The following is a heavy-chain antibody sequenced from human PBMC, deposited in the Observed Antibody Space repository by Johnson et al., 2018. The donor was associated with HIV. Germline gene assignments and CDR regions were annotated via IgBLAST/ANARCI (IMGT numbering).Heavy chain of an antibody. CDR2: INWNSDKM. Sequence: EVQLVESGGGLARPGTSLRISCAASGFTFDDYAMHWVRQAPGKGLEWVSGINWNSDKMVYVDSVKGRFTISRDNAKNSLHLQMNSLRAEDTALYYCAKDTTSDLGGNYYASSSDAYDMWGQGTMVTVSS. V-gene: IGHV3-9*01. D-gene: IGHD1-26*01. CDR3: AKDTTSDLGGNYYASSSDAYDM. J-gene: IGHJ3*02. CDR1: GFTFDDYA.